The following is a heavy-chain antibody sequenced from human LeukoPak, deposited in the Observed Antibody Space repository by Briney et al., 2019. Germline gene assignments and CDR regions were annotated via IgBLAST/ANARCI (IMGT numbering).Heavy chain of an antibody. Sequence: SGTLSLTCSVSTDYLSTAHYWGWIRQAPGKGLEWIGSVYHSGSTYYNPSLKSRVTMSVDTSKNQFSLRLRSVIAADTAVYYCARATVTYFDTTGYLYFFDYWGQGTLVTVSS. CDR2: VYHSGST. D-gene: IGHD3-22*01. J-gene: IGHJ4*02. V-gene: IGHV4-38-2*02. CDR3: ARATVTYFDTTGYLYFFDY. CDR1: TDYLSTAHY.